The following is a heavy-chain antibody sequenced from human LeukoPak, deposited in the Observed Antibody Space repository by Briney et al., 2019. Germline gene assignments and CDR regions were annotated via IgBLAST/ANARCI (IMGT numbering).Heavy chain of an antibody. CDR2: IKQDGSEK. J-gene: IGHJ4*02. D-gene: IGHD3-3*01. Sequence: GGSLRLSCAASGFTFSSYWMSWVRQAPGKGLEWVANIKQDGSEKYYVDSVKGRFTISRDNAKNSLYLQMNSLRAEDTAVYYCARETGYYDFWSGYIDYWGQGTLVTVSP. CDR1: GFTFSSYW. CDR3: ARETGYYDFWSGYIDY. V-gene: IGHV3-7*01.